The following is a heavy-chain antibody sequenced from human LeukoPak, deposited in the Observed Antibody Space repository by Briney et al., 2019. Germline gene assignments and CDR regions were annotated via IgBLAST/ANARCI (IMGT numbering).Heavy chain of an antibody. CDR1: GGSISSGSYY. J-gene: IGHJ4*02. CDR2: IYTSGST. V-gene: IGHV4-61*02. CDR3: ARGSYSGSYYPFDY. D-gene: IGHD1-26*01. Sequence: SQTLSLTCTVSGGSISSGSYYWSWIRQPAGKGLERIGRIYTSGSTNYNPSLKSRVTISVDTSKNQFSLKLSSVTAADTAVYYCARGSYSGSYYPFDYWGQGTLVTVSS.